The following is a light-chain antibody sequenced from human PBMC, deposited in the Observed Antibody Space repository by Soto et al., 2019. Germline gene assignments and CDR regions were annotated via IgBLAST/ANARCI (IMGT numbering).Light chain of an antibody. J-gene: IGLJ1*01. V-gene: IGLV2-8*01. Sequence: QSALTQPPSASGSPGQSVTISCIGTSSDIGTYDYVSWYQHLPDKAPKLIIYEVSKRPSGVPDRFSGSKSGNTASLTVSGLQAEDEGDYYCCSYGGGNNFYVFGTGTKLTVL. CDR1: SSDIGTYDY. CDR2: EVS. CDR3: CSYGGGNNFYV.